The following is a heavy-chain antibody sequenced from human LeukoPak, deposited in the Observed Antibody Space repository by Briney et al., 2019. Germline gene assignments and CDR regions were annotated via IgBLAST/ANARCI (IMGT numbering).Heavy chain of an antibody. V-gene: IGHV1-2*06. CDR2: INPNSGGT. CDR1: GYTFTGYY. Sequence: GASVKVSCKASGYTFTGYYMHWVRQAPGQGLEWMGRINPNSGGTNYAQKFQGRVTMTRDTSISTAYMELGRLRSDDTAVYYCASLPRYCSSTSCYAVDYWGQGTLVTVSS. D-gene: IGHD2-2*01. J-gene: IGHJ4*02. CDR3: ASLPRYCSSTSCYAVDY.